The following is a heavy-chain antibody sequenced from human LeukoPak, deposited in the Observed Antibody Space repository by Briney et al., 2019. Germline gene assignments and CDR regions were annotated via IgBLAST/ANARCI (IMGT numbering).Heavy chain of an antibody. V-gene: IGHV3-30*02. Sequence: GGSLRLSCAASGFTFSSYGMHWVRQAPGMGLEWVAFIRYDGSNKYYADSVKGRFTISRDNSKNTLYLQMNSLRAEDTAVYYCANANSRLRTNPPDDYWGQGTLVTVSS. CDR2: IRYDGSNK. CDR1: GFTFSSYG. CDR3: ANANSRLRTNPPDDY. J-gene: IGHJ4*02. D-gene: IGHD4-17*01.